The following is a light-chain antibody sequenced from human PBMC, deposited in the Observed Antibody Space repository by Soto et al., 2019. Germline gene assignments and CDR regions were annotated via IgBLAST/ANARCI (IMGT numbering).Light chain of an antibody. V-gene: IGKV3-20*01. J-gene: IGKJ1*01. CDR2: GAS. CDR3: QQYGSSPRT. CDR1: QSLADNY. Sequence: EVVLTQSPGTLSLSPGDRAALSCRASQSLADNYLAWYQQKPGQAPRLLMYGASTRLTGIPDRFSGSGSGTDFTLNISRLEPEDFAVYYCQQYGSSPRTFGQGTKVEIK.